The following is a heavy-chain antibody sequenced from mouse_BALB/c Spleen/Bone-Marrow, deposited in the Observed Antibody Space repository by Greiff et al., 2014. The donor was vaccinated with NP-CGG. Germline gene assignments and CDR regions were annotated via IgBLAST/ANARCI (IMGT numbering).Heavy chain of an antibody. Sequence: EVQLQQSGPGLVKPGASVKISCKTSGYTFTDYTLHWVKQSHGKSLEWIGGVNPNSGGTSYNQKFKGKATLNLDKSSTTAYMELRSLTSDDSAVYYCARARHYDFWGQGTTLTVSS. CDR3: ARARHYDF. CDR1: GYTFTDYT. J-gene: IGHJ2*01. CDR2: VNPNSGGT. V-gene: IGHV1-18*01.